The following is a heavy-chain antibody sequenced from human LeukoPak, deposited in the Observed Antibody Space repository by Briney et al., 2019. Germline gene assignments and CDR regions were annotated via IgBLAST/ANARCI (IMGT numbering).Heavy chain of an antibody. Sequence: GGSLRLSCAGFGFSVTTYYMTWVRQAPGKGLESVSVISDSGRTYYADSVKGRFTIYRDDSKNTFFLQMNNLKVEDTALYYCAADKTTGGWYELDYWGQGTLVTVSS. CDR2: ISDSGRT. V-gene: IGHV3-53*01. CDR1: GFSVTTYY. J-gene: IGHJ4*02. D-gene: IGHD6-19*01. CDR3: AADKTTGGWYELDY.